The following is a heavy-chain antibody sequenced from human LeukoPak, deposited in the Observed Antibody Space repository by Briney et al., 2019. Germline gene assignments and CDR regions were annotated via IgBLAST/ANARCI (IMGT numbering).Heavy chain of an antibody. J-gene: IGHJ4*02. CDR1: GFTFSSYG. CDR3: AKDPRAGYSYFDY. D-gene: IGHD5-18*01. CDR2: IRYDGSNK. Sequence: GGSLRLSCAASGFTFSSYGMHWVRQAPGKGLEWVAFIRYDGSNKYYADSVKGRFTISRDNSKNTLYLQMNSLRAEDTAVYYCAKDPRAGYSYFDYWGQGTLVTVSS. V-gene: IGHV3-30*02.